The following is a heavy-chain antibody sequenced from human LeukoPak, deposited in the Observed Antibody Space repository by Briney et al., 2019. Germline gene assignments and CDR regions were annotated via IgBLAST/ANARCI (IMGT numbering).Heavy chain of an antibody. V-gene: IGHV4-34*01. J-gene: IGHJ4*02. CDR2: INHSGST. CDR1: GGSFSGYY. D-gene: IGHD3-3*01. Sequence: SETLSLTCAVYGGSFSGYYWSWIRLPPGKGLEWIGVINHSGSTNYNPSLKSRVAISVDTSKNQFSLKLSSVTAADTAVYYCARHSTFFGVVIIKGRVRGPFDYWGQGTLVTVSS. CDR3: ARHSTFFGVVIIKGRVRGPFDY.